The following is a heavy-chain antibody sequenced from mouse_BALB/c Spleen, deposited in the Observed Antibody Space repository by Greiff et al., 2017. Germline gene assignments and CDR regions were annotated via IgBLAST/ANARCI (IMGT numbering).Heavy chain of an antibody. J-gene: IGHJ4*01. D-gene: IGHD2-2*01. V-gene: IGHV1-7*01. CDR2: INPSTGYT. CDR1: GYTFTSYW. CDR3: ARWLPSMDY. Sequence: QVQLQQSGAELAKPGASVKMSCKASGYTFTSYWMHWVKQRPGQGLEWIGYINPSTGYTEYNQKFKDKATLTADKSSSTAYMQLSSLTSEDSAVYYCARWLPSMDYWGQGTSVTVSS.